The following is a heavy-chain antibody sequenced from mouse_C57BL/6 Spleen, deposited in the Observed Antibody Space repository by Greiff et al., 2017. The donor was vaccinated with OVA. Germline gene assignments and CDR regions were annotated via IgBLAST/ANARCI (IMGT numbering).Heavy chain of an antibody. Sequence: QVQLKESGPELVKPGASVKISCKASGYAFSSSWMNWVKQRPGKGLEWIGRIYPGDGDTNYNGKFKGKATLTADKSSSTAYMQLSSLTSEDSAVYFCARGILRLDYWGQGTTLTVSS. CDR2: IYPGDGDT. CDR1: GYAFSSSW. D-gene: IGHD1-2*01. CDR3: ARGILRLDY. V-gene: IGHV1-82*01. J-gene: IGHJ2*01.